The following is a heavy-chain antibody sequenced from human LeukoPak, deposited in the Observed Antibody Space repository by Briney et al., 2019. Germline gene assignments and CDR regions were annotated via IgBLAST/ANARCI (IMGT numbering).Heavy chain of an antibody. V-gene: IGHV1-2*02. CDR1: GYTFTGYY. CDR3: ARVHRGAYSNYEDY. J-gene: IGHJ4*02. CDR2: INPNSGGT. D-gene: IGHD4-4*01. Sequence: ASVKVSCKASGYTFTGYYMHWVRQAPGQGLEWMGWINPNSGGTNYAQKFQGRVTMTRDTSISTAYTELSRLRSDDTAVYYCARVHRGAYSNYEDYWGQGTLVTVSS.